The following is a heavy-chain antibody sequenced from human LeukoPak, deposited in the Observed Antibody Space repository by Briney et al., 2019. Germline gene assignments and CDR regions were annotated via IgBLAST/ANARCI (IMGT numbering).Heavy chain of an antibody. J-gene: IGHJ5*02. CDR2: IWYDGSNK. D-gene: IGHD3-10*01. CDR3: ARAITMVRGLGWFDP. CDR1: GFTFSSYG. Sequence: PGGSLRLSCAASGFTFSSYGMHWVRQAPGKGLEWAAVIWYDGSNKYYADSVKGRFTISRDNSKNTLYLQMNSLRAEDTAVYYCARAITMVRGLGWFDPWGQGTLVTVSS. V-gene: IGHV3-33*01.